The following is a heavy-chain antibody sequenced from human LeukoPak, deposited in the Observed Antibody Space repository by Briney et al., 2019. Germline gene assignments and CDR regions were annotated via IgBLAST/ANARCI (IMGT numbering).Heavy chain of an antibody. CDR3: ARDYHAGGYFDY. CDR2: IYYSGST. CDR1: GGSISSGAYY. D-gene: IGHD1-1*01. J-gene: IGHJ4*02. Sequence: SQTLSLTCTVSGGSISSGAYYWSWIRQHPGKGLEWIGYIYYSGSTYYNPSLKSRVTISVDTSKNQFSLKLSSVTAADTAVYYCARDYHAGGYFDYWGQGTPVTVSS. V-gene: IGHV4-31*03.